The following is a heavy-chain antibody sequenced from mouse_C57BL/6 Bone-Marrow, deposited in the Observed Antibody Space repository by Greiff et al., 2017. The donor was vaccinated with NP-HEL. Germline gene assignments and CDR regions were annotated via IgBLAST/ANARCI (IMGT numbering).Heavy chain of an antibody. CDR3: ARRGYYYAPYWYFDV. J-gene: IGHJ1*03. Sequence: EVQLVESGPGLVKPSQSLSLTCSVTGYSITSGYYWNWIRQFPGNKLEWMGYISYDGSNNYNPSLKNRISITRDTSKNQFFLKWNSVTTEDTATYYCARRGYYYAPYWYFDVWGTGTTVTVSS. CDR2: ISYDGSN. CDR1: GYSITSGYY. V-gene: IGHV3-6*01. D-gene: IGHD1-1*01.